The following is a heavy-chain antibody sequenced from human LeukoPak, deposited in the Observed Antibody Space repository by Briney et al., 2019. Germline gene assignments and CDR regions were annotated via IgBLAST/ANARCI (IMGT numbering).Heavy chain of an antibody. V-gene: IGHV3-48*03. CDR3: ARGGDYGEYFDY. CDR2: ISSSGSTI. CDR1: GFTFSSYE. Sequence: PGGSLRLSCAASGFTFSSYEMNWVRQAPGKGLEWVSYISSSGSTIYYADSVKGRFTISRDNAKNSLYLQMNSLRAEDTAVYYCARGGDYGEYFDYWGQGTLVTVSS. D-gene: IGHD4-17*01. J-gene: IGHJ4*02.